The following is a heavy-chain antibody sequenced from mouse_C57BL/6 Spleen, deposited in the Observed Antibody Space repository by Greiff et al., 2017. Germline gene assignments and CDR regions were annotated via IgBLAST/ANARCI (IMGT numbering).Heavy chain of an antibody. CDR3: ARRGYGTLAY. Sequence: DVKLQESGPGLVKPSPSLSLTCSVTGYSITSGYYWNWIRQFPGNKLEWMGYISYDGSNNYNPSHKNRISITRDTSKNQFFLKLNSVTTEDTATYYCARRGYGTLAYWGQGTLVTVSA. CDR2: ISYDGSN. V-gene: IGHV3-6*01. CDR1: GYSITSGYY. J-gene: IGHJ3*01. D-gene: IGHD2-10*02.